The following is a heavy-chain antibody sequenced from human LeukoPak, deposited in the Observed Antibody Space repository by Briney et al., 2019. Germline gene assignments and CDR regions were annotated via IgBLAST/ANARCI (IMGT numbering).Heavy chain of an antibody. CDR3: AKTVYSSGWYYYYYYMDV. CDR2: IYYSGST. V-gene: IGHV4-39*01. Sequence: PSETLSLTCTVSGGSISSSSYYWGWVRQPPGKGLEWVGSIYYSGSTYYNPSLKSRVTISVDTSKNQCSLKLSSVTAADTAVYYCAKTVYSSGWYYYYYYMDVWGKGTTVTISS. J-gene: IGHJ6*03. CDR1: GGSISSSSYY. D-gene: IGHD6-19*01.